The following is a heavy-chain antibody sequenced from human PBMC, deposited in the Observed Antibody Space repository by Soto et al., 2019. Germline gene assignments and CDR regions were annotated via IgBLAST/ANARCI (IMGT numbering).Heavy chain of an antibody. CDR1: GLTFTNAW. D-gene: IGHD3-22*01. CDR3: WDTVVIGGDFDV. V-gene: IGHV3-15*07. Sequence: GGSLRLSCTASGLTFTNAWMNWVRQPPGKGLEWVGRIRSNPAGGTTDYTAPVKGRFAISRDDSKNTVFLQMNGLKTEDTALYYCWDTVVIGGDFDVWGRGTMVTVSS. J-gene: IGHJ3*01. CDR2: IRSNPAGGTT.